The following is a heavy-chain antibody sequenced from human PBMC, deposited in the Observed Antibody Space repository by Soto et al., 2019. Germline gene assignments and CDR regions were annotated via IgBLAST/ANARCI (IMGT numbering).Heavy chain of an antibody. CDR3: ARLSIGTNNYKWFDP. CDR2: IYVTGAV. Sequence: MPLTYSVPGAAINSGNDYWSRISQVPGKGLEWIGHIYVTGAVDYNPSLRDRITISQDTSERQFSLNLRLVTAADTAVYYCARLSIGTNNYKWFDPWGQGTLVTVSS. CDR1: GAAINSGNDY. V-gene: IGHV4-31*03. D-gene: IGHD3-3*02. J-gene: IGHJ5*02.